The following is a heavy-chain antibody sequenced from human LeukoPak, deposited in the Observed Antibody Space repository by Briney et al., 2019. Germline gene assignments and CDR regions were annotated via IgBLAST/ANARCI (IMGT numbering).Heavy chain of an antibody. CDR1: GFTFSNYG. Sequence: QPGGSLRLSCEASGFTFSNYGIHWVRQTPGKGLEWVAAISSDGVEKHYADSVKGRFTISRDNSKSTLYLQMNSLRIEDTAVYYCAKDRHGDYTSDYWGQGTLVIVSS. J-gene: IGHJ4*02. V-gene: IGHV3-30*04. CDR3: AKDRHGDYTSDY. D-gene: IGHD4-17*01. CDR2: ISSDGVEK.